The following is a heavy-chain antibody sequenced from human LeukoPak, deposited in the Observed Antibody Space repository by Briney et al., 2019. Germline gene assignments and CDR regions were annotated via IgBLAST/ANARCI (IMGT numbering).Heavy chain of an antibody. CDR1: GFTFSSYA. J-gene: IGHJ4*02. V-gene: IGHV3-23*01. D-gene: IGHD1-26*01. Sequence: PGGSLRLSCAASGFTFSSYAMTWVRQTPGKGLEWVYSISGSGSSTYYADSVKGRFTISRDSSKNTLYLQMNSLRAEDTAVYYCAKDVGKWESLHFFDYWGQGTLVTVSS. CDR3: AKDVGKWESLHFFDY. CDR2: ISGSGSST.